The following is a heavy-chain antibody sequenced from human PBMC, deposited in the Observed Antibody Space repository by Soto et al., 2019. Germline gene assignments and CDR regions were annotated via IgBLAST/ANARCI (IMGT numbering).Heavy chain of an antibody. V-gene: IGHV4-61*01. CDR1: GGSVSSGSYY. J-gene: IGHJ6*02. CDR3: ARVPTPSSSPGYYYYGMDV. CDR2: FYNSGNT. Sequence: KTSETLSLTCTVSGGSVSSGSYYWSWIRQPPGKGLECIGYFYNSGNTNYNPSLKSRVTISVDTSKNQFSLKLSSVTAADTAVYYCARVPTPSSSPGYYYYGMDVWGQGTTVTVSS. D-gene: IGHD6-6*01.